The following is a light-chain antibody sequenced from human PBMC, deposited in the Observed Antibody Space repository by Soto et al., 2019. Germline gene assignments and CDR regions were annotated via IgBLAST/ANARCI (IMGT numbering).Light chain of an antibody. J-gene: IGKJ3*01. Sequence: IQLTQSPSSLSASVGDRVTITCRASQGITDSLAWYQQKPGKATSLLIYAASTLQSGVPSRVSGSVSGTDFTLTINSLQPEDFATYYCQQLNSYPRTFGPGTKVDIK. CDR3: QQLNSYPRT. CDR1: QGITDS. CDR2: AAS. V-gene: IGKV1-9*01.